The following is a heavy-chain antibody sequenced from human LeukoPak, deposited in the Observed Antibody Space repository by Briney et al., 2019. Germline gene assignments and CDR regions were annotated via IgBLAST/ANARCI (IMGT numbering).Heavy chain of an antibody. V-gene: IGHV4-39*01. J-gene: IGHJ4*02. CDR1: GGSISSSSYY. D-gene: IGHD2-15*01. CDR2: IYYSGST. CDR3: ARKNQELGYCSGGSCQIIDY. Sequence: LETLSLTCTVSGGSISSSSYYWGWIRQPPGKGLEWIGSIYYSGSTYYNPSLKSRVTISVDTSKNQFSLKLSSVTAADTAVYYCARKNQELGYCSGGSCQIIDYWGQGTLVTVSS.